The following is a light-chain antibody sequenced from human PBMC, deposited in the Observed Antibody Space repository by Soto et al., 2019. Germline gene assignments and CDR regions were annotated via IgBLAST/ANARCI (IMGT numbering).Light chain of an antibody. CDR1: SSNIGSNY. J-gene: IGLJ3*02. CDR3: AAWDDSLSSWV. CDR2: TNN. Sequence: QPVLTPAPSASGTPGQRITISCSGSSSNIGSNYVYWYQQLPGTAPKLLIYTNNQRPSGVPDRFSGSKSGTSVSLAISGLRSEDEADYYCAAWDDSLSSWVFGGGTKVTVL. V-gene: IGLV1-47*01.